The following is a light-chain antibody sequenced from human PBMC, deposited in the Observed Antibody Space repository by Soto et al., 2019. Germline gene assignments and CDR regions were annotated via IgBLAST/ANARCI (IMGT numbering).Light chain of an antibody. V-gene: IGLV2-8*01. Sequence: QSALTQPPSASGSPGQSVTISCTGTRSDVGDYNYVSWCQQHPGKAPKLLIYEVTKRPSGVPDRFSGSKSANTASLTVSGLQAEDEADYYCSSYAGSDNFEVFGGGTKVTVL. CDR1: RSDVGDYNY. CDR3: SSYAGSDNFEV. CDR2: EVT. J-gene: IGLJ2*01.